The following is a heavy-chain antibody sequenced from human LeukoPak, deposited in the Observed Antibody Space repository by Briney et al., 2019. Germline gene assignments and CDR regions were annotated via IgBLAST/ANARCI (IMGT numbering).Heavy chain of an antibody. Sequence: ASVKVSCKASGGTFSSYAISWVRQAPGQGLEWMGRIIPIFGTANYAQKFQGRVTITTDESTSTAYMELSSLGSEDTAVYYCARDPQSLGYCSGGSCHGGFDPWGQGTLVTVSS. CDR2: IIPIFGTA. CDR1: GGTFSSYA. D-gene: IGHD2-15*01. CDR3: ARDPQSLGYCSGGSCHGGFDP. V-gene: IGHV1-69*05. J-gene: IGHJ5*02.